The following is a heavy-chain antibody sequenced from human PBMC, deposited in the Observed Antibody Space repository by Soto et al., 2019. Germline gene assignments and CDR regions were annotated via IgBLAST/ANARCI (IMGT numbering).Heavy chain of an antibody. Sequence: QVQLVQSXAEXXXXXXXXKVSCKASGYTFIHYYIHWVRQAPGQGLEWMAIINPNGGSTNYAQKFRGRVTVTSDTSTTTVSMELNSLGSDDTAVYFCARSLLQGDFWGQGTLVTVSS. V-gene: IGHV1-46*01. D-gene: IGHD2-21*01. CDR3: ARSLLQGDF. CDR1: GYTFIHYY. J-gene: IGHJ4*02. CDR2: INPNGGST.